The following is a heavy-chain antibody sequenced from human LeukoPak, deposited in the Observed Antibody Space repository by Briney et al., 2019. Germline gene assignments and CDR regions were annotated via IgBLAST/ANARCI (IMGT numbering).Heavy chain of an antibody. D-gene: IGHD2-2*02. CDR3: ARGRCSSTSCYNRWYYYYMDV. J-gene: IGHJ6*03. CDR1: GGSFSGYY. Sequence: SETLSLTCAVYGGSFSGYYWSWIRQPPGKGLEWIGEINHSGSTNYNPSLKSRVTISVDTSKNQFSLKLSSVTAADTAVYYCARGRCSSTSCYNRWYYYYMDVWGKGTTVTISS. CDR2: INHSGST. V-gene: IGHV4-34*01.